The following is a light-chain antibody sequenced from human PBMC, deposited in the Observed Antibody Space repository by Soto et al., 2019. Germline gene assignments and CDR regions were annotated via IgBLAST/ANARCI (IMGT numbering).Light chain of an antibody. J-gene: IGKJ1*01. CDR3: QQYNSYSWT. CDR2: DAS. Sequence: DIQMTQSPSTLSASVGDGVTITCRASQSINYRLAWYQQKPGKAPKLLIYDASSLESGVPSTFSGSGSGTEFTLTITSLQPDDFATYYCQQYNSYSWTFGQGTKVDIK. CDR1: QSINYR. V-gene: IGKV1-5*01.